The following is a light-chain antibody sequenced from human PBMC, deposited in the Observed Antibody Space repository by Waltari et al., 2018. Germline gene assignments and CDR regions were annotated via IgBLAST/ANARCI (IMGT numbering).Light chain of an antibody. J-gene: IGKJ4*01. Sequence: EIVLTQSPATLSLSPGERATLSCRASQGVSSYLAWYQQNLGQAPRLLIYDASNRATGSPARFSGSWSGTDFTLTISSLEPEEFAVYYCQQRSNWPQLTFGGGTKVEIK. CDR1: QGVSSY. CDR3: QQRSNWPQLT. CDR2: DAS. V-gene: IGKV3-11*01.